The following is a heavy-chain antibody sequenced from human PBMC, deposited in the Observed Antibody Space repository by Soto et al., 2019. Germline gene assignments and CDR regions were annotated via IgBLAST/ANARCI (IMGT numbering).Heavy chain of an antibody. CDR1: GGSISSSSYY. J-gene: IGHJ4*02. V-gene: IGHV4-39*01. CDR3: ARVGIFGVVTIATFDY. Sequence: QLQLQESGPGLVKPSETLSLTCTVSGGSISSSSYYWGWIRQPPGKGLEWIGSIYYSGSTYYNLSLKSRVTISVDTSKNQFSLKLSSVTAADTAVYYCARVGIFGVVTIATFDYWGQGTLVTVSS. CDR2: IYYSGST. D-gene: IGHD3-3*01.